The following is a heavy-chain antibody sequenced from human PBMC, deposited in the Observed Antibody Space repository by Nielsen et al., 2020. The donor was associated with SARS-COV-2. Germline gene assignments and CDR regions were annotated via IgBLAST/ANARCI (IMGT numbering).Heavy chain of an antibody. D-gene: IGHD3-10*01. V-gene: IGHV4-34*01. CDR2: INHSGST. J-gene: IGHJ6*02. CDR1: GGSFSGYY. CDR3: ARFMDYYYGMDV. Sequence: GSLRLSCAVYGGSFSGYYWSWIRQPPGKGLEWIGEINHSGSTYYNPSLKSRVTISVDTSKNQFSLKLSSVTAADTAVYYCARFMDYYYGMDVWGQGTTVTVSS.